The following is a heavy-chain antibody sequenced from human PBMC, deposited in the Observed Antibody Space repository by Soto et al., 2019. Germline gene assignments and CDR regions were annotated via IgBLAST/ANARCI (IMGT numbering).Heavy chain of an antibody. CDR3: AKDGPVVGTTDLDY. V-gene: IGHV3-30*18. CDR2: ISYDGSNK. Sequence: QVQLVESGGGVVRPGTSLRLSCAASGFIFSSYGIHWVRLAPGKGLEWVAVISYDGSNKYYADSVKGRFTISRDNSKNTLYLHMNNLRAEDTAVYYCAKDGPVVGTTDLDYWGQGTLVTVSS. J-gene: IGHJ4*02. D-gene: IGHD1-26*01. CDR1: GFIFSSYG.